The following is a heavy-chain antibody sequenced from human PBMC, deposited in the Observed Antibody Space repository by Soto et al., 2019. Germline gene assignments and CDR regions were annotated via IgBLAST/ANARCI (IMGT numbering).Heavy chain of an antibody. V-gene: IGHV3-21*01. J-gene: IGHJ5*01. CDR1: GFTFSTYT. CDR2: ISSGSSYI. D-gene: IGHD3-10*01. CDR3: ARDILSGGAYPDS. Sequence: GGSLRLSCAASGFTFSTYTMNWVRQAPGKGLEWISSISSGSSYIYYAGSVKGRFTISRDNAKNSLFLQMNSLGADDTAVYYCARDILSGGAYPDSWGQGTKVTVSS.